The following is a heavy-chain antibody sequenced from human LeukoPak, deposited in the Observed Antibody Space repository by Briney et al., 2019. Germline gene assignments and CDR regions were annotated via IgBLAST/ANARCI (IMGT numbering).Heavy chain of an antibody. CDR2: IHHSGST. CDR1: GGSISSSSW. CDR3: ARLPFNSGYEYFDY. V-gene: IGHV4-4*02. J-gene: IGHJ4*02. Sequence: PSGTLSLTCAVSGGSISSSSWWSWVRQPPGKGLEWIGEIHHSGSTNYNPSLKSRVTISVDKSKNQFSLKLSSVTAADTAVYSCARLPFNSGYEYFDYWGQGILVTVSS. D-gene: IGHD5-12*01.